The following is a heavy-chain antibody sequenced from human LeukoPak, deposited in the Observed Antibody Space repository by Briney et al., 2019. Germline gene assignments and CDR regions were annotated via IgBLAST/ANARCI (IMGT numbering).Heavy chain of an antibody. D-gene: IGHD5-18*01. J-gene: IGHJ6*03. Sequence: SETLSLTCTVSGGSISSYYWSWIRQPAGKGLEWIGRIYTSGSTIYNPSLKSRVTMSVDTSKNQFSLKLSSVTAADTAVYYCARADTAMVPGSYYYYMDVWGKGTTVTVSS. CDR1: GGSISSYY. CDR2: IYTSGST. CDR3: ARADTAMVPGSYYYYMDV. V-gene: IGHV4-4*07.